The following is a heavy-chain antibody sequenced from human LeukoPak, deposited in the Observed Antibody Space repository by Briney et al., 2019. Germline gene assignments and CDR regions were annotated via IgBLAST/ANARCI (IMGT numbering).Heavy chain of an antibody. CDR1: GFTFSSYE. J-gene: IGHJ4*02. V-gene: IGHV3-48*03. CDR3: ARSEYYYGSGSYYYYFYY. Sequence: GGSLRLACAVSGFTFSSYEMIWVRQAPGKGLEWVSYISSSGTTIYYADSVKGRFTISRDNAKNSLYLQMNSLRAEDTAVYYCARSEYYYGSGSYYYYFYYWGQGTLVTVSS. D-gene: IGHD3-10*01. CDR2: ISSSGTTI.